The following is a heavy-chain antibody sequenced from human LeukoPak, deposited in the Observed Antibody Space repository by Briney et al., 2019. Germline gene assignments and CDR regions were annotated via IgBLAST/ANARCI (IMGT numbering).Heavy chain of an antibody. D-gene: IGHD3-10*01. CDR3: ARDAVRGVSWFDP. CDR1: GYTFTSYG. CDR2: ISAYNGNT. V-gene: IGHV1-18*01. Sequence: GASVTVSCTASGYTFTSYGISWVRQAPGQGLEWMGWISAYNGNTNYAQKLQGRVTMTTDTSTSTAYMELRSLRSDDTAVYYCARDAVRGVSWFDPWGQGTLVTVSS. J-gene: IGHJ5*02.